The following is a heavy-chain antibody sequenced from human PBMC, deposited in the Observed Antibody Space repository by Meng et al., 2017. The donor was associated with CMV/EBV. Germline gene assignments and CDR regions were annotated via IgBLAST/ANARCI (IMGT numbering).Heavy chain of an antibody. CDR3: ARDPERFLEWLSTGYYGMDV. CDR2: ISSSSSTI. D-gene: IGHD3-3*01. J-gene: IGHJ6*02. CDR1: GFTFSSYS. V-gene: IGHV3-48*04. Sequence: GGSLRLSCAASGFTFSSYSMNWVRQAPGKGLEWVSYISSSSSTIYYADSVKSRFTISRDNAKNSLYLQMNSLRAEDTAVYYCARDPERFLEWLSTGYYGMDVWGQGTTVTVSS.